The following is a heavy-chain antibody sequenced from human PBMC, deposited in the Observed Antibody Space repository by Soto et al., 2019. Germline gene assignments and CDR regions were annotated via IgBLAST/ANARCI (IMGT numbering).Heavy chain of an antibody. CDR1: GFTFSRYA. J-gene: IGHJ6*02. CDR2: ISSNGGST. Sequence: GGSLTLSCSCSGFTFSRYALHWVRQAPGKGLEYVSAISSNGGSTYYADSVKGRFTISRDNSKNTLYLQMNSLRAEDTAVYYCASLYYDLVRGYDTYYYYGMDVWGQGTTVPVSS. D-gene: IGHD3-3*01. V-gene: IGHV3-64*04. CDR3: ASLYYDLVRGYDTYYYYGMDV.